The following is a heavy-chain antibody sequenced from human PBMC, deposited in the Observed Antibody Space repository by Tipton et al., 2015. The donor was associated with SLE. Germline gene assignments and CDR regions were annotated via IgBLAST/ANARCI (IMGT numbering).Heavy chain of an antibody. Sequence: TLSLTCTVSGGSISSGGYSWTWIRQPPGKGLDWIGEINHSGSTNYNPSLKSRVTISIDTSKNQFSLKMGSVTAADTAVYYCARAEDPRYYYGMDVWGQGTTVTVSS. CDR3: ARAEDPRYYYGMDV. CDR2: INHSGST. V-gene: IGHV4-30-2*01. J-gene: IGHJ6*02. CDR1: GGSISSGGYS.